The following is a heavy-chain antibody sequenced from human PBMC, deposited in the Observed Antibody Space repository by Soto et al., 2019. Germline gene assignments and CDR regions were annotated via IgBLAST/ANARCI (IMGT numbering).Heavy chain of an antibody. CDR2: INPSGGST. V-gene: IGHV1-46*03. Sequence: ASVKVSCKASGYTFPSSYIHWVRQAPGQGLEWMGIINPSGGSTSYAQKFQGRVTMTRDTSTSTVYMELSSLRSEDTAVYYCARGIGTDYYGSGSWYYFDYWGQGTLVTVSS. J-gene: IGHJ4*02. CDR1: GYTFPSSY. CDR3: ARGIGTDYYGSGSWYYFDY. D-gene: IGHD3-10*01.